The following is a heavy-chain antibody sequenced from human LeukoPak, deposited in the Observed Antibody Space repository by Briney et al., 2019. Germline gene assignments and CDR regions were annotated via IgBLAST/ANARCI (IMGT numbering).Heavy chain of an antibody. V-gene: IGHV4-30-2*06. Sequence: SETLSLTCSVSGDSINTGGYHWSWIRQSPGKGLEWIGYIFHTGSTNYNPSLKSRVTISVDKSKNQFSLKLSSVTAADTAVYYCARQAADGYNRDWGQGTLVTVSS. CDR1: GDSINTGGYH. CDR2: IFHTGST. J-gene: IGHJ4*02. D-gene: IGHD5-24*01. CDR3: ARQAADGYNRD.